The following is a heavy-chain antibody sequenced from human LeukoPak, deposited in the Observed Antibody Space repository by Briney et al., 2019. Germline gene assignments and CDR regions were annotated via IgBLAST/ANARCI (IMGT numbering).Heavy chain of an antibody. CDR1: GGSISSSSYY. CDR2: IYYSGST. V-gene: IGHV4-39*07. D-gene: IGHD2-15*01. Sequence: SETLSLTCTVSGGSISSSSYYWGWIRQPPGKGLEWIGSIYYSGSTYYNPSLKSRVTISVDTSKNQFSLKLSSVTAADTAVYYCARVYCSGGSCYSVSVEYYMDVWGKGTTVTVSS. J-gene: IGHJ6*03. CDR3: ARVYCSGGSCYSVSVEYYMDV.